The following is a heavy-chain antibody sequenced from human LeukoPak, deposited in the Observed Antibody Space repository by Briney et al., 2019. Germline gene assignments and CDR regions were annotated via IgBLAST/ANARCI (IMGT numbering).Heavy chain of an antibody. CDR1: GYTFTSYD. CDR2: MNPNSGNT. V-gene: IGHV1-8*01. Sequence: GASVKVSCKASGYTFTSYDINWVRQATGQGLEWMGWMNPNSGNTGYAQKFQGRVTMTRNTSISTAYMELSSLRSEDTAVYYCARARPIHYDILTGYFTEGFGYNWFDPWGQGTLVTVSS. CDR3: ARARPIHYDILTGYFTEGFGYNWFDP. D-gene: IGHD3-9*01. J-gene: IGHJ5*02.